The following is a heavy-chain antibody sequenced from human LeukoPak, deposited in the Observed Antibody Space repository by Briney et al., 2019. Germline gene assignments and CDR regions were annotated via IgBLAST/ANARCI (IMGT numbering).Heavy chain of an antibody. V-gene: IGHV4-59*12. CDR3: ARMKVLRFFEWFRDF. D-gene: IGHD3-3*01. J-gene: IGHJ4*02. CDR2: VYYSGIS. CDR1: GGSISGYF. Sequence: SETLSLTCAVPGGSISGYFWSWSRQPPGKGLEWIGYVYYSGISYYIPSLECLVTMSVEVSKNQFSLELRSVTAADTAVYYCARMKVLRFFEWFRDFWGQGALVTVSS.